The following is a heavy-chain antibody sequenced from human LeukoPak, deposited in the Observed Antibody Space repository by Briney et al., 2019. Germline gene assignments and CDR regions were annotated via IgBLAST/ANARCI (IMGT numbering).Heavy chain of an antibody. J-gene: IGHJ6*03. CDR2: ISGSTGDT. CDR1: GYTFTGYY. CDR3: AREPYDSGSFRTDYYYMDV. Sequence: ASVKVSCKASGYTFTGYYMHWVRQAPGQGPEWMGWISGSTGDTNYAQKFQGRVTMTTDTSTSTAYMELRSLRSDDTAVYYCAREPYDSGSFRTDYYYMDVWGKGTTVTISS. V-gene: IGHV1-18*04. D-gene: IGHD3-10*01.